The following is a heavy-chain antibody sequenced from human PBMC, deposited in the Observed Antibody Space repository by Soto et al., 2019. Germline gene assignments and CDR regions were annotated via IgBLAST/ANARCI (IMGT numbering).Heavy chain of an antibody. CDR1: GFSLSTSGVG. D-gene: IGHD3-10*01. J-gene: IGHJ4*02. Sequence: QITLKESGPPLVKPTQTLTLTCTFSGFSLSTSGVGVGWIRQPPGKALEWLALIYWDDDKRYSPSLKSRLTITKDTSKNQVVLTMTNMDPVDTATYYCALYGSVGYFDYWGQGTLVTVSS. CDR2: IYWDDDK. V-gene: IGHV2-5*02. CDR3: ALYGSVGYFDY.